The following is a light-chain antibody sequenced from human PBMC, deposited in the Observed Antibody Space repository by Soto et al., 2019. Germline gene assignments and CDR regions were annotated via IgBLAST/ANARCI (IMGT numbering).Light chain of an antibody. Sequence: DIQMTQSPSSLSASVGDRVTITCRASQGISNYLAWYQQKPGNVPKLLIYAASTLQSAVPSRFSGSGSGTDFTLTISSLQPEDVATYYCQKYNSAPSTFGQGTRLEIK. CDR1: QGISNY. CDR2: AAS. V-gene: IGKV1-27*01. CDR3: QKYNSAPST. J-gene: IGKJ5*01.